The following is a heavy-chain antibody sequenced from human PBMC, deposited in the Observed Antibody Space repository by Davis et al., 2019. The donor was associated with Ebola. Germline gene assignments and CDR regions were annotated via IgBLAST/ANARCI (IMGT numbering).Heavy chain of an antibody. CDR3: ATDGAMVRGVRYYYYGMDV. CDR2: FDPEDGET. V-gene: IGHV1-24*01. D-gene: IGHD3-10*01. J-gene: IGHJ6*02. CDR1: GYTLTDFS. Sequence: ASVKVSCKVSGYTLTDFSMHWVRQAPGKGLEWMGGFDPEDGETIYAQKFQGRVTMTEDTSTDTAYMELSSLRSEDTAVYYCATDGAMVRGVRYYYYGMDVWGQGTTVTVSS.